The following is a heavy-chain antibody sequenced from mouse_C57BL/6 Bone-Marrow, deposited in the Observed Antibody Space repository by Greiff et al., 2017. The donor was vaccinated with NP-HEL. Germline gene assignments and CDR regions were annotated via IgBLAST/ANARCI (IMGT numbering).Heavy chain of an antibody. CDR1: GYTFTDYY. CDR2: INPNNGGT. V-gene: IGHV1-26*01. Sequence: EVQLQQSGPELVKPGASVKISCKASGYTFTDYYMNWVKQSHGKSLEWIGDINPNNGGTSYNQKFKGKATLTVDKSSSTAYMELRSLTSEDSAVYYCARSSYGSSPLDYWGQGTTLTVSS. CDR3: ARSSYGSSPLDY. D-gene: IGHD1-1*01. J-gene: IGHJ2*01.